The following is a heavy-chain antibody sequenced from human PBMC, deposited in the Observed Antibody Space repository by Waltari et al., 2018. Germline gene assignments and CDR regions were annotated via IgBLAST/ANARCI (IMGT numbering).Heavy chain of an antibody. D-gene: IGHD3-3*01. CDR3: ARGGDYDFWSGYYFDY. J-gene: IGHJ4*02. CDR1: GGSISSGGYS. CDR2: IYTSGST. Sequence: QVQLQESGPGLVKPSQTLSLTCTVSGGSISSGGYSWSWIRPPAGKGLEWIGRIYTSGSTNYNPSLKSRVTISVDTSKNQFSLKLSSVTAADTAVYYCARGGDYDFWSGYYFDYWGQGTLVTVSS. V-gene: IGHV4-61*02.